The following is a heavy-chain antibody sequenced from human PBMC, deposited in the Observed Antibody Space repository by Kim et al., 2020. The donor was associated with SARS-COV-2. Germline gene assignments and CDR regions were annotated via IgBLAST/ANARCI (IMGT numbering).Heavy chain of an antibody. D-gene: IGHD2-15*01. CDR2: IRSKANSYAT. CDR3: TRLPDIVVVVAATLGGHYYDGMDV. CDR1: GFTFSGSA. J-gene: IGHJ6*02. V-gene: IGHV3-73*01. Sequence: GGSLRLSCAASGFTFSGSAMHWVRQASGKGLEWVGRIRSKANSYATAYAASVKGRFTISRDDSKNTAYLQMNSLKTEDMAVYYCTRLPDIVVVVAATLGGHYYDGMDVWGQGTTVTVSS.